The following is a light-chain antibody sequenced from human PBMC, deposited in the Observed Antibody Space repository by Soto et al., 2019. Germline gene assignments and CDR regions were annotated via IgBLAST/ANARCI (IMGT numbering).Light chain of an antibody. V-gene: IGLV1-44*01. CDR3: AAWDDSLSGQV. CDR1: SSNIGSNT. CDR2: SNN. J-gene: IGLJ1*01. Sequence: QSVLTQPPSASGSPWQRVTISCSGSSSNIGSNTVNWYQQLPGTAPKLLIYSNNQRPSGVPDRFSGSKSGTSASLAISGLQSEDEADYYCAAWDDSLSGQVFGTGTKVTVL.